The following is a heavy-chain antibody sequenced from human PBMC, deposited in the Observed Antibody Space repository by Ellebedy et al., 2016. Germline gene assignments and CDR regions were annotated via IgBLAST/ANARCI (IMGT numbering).Heavy chain of an antibody. CDR2: FYSDGST. CDR3: ARVEVVYDAFDI. Sequence: GESLKISCAASGLTVSGNYMSWVRQAPGKGLEWVSFFYSDGSTFYADSVKGRFTISRDNSKNTIYLQSNSLRAEDTAVYYCARVEVVYDAFDIWGQGTMVTVSS. J-gene: IGHJ3*02. CDR1: GLTVSGNY. D-gene: IGHD3-22*01. V-gene: IGHV3-53*01.